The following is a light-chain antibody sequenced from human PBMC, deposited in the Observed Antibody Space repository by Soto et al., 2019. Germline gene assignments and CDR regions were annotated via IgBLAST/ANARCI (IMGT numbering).Light chain of an antibody. CDR3: SSYTTSNTRQIV. CDR1: SSDVGGYNY. Sequence: QSVLTRPASVSGSPGQSITISCTGTSSDVGGYNYVSWYQHHPGKAPKLMIFDVSNRPSGVSNRFSGSKSGTTTSLTISGLQPEDEADYYCSSYTTSNTRQIVFGTGTKVTVL. CDR2: DVS. J-gene: IGLJ1*01. V-gene: IGLV2-14*03.